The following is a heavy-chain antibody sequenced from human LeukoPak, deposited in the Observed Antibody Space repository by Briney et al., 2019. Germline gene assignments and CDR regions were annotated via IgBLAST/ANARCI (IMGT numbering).Heavy chain of an antibody. Sequence: GGSLTLSCVASGFTLSGHWMHWVRQVPGKGLMGVSRISSDGSITTYADSVKGRFTISRDIAGNTLYLQMNSLTADDTALYYCARSGYYNGYDYWGQGTLVTVSS. CDR2: ISSDGSIT. V-gene: IGHV3-74*03. CDR3: ARSGYYNGYDY. D-gene: IGHD3-10*01. J-gene: IGHJ4*02. CDR1: GFTLSGHW.